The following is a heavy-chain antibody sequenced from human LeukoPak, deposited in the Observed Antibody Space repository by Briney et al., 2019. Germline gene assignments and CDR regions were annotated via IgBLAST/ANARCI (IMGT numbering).Heavy chain of an antibody. CDR2: IKQDGSEK. CDR1: GFTFSSYW. CDR3: ARDGPTLYYDFWSGYYPSFDY. D-gene: IGHD3-3*01. V-gene: IGHV3-7*05. J-gene: IGHJ4*02. Sequence: GGSLRLSCAASGFTFSSYWMRWVRQAPGKGLEWVANIKQDGSEKYYVDSVKGRFTISRDNAKNSLYLQMNSLRAEDTAVYYCARDGPTLYYDFWSGYYPSFDYWGQGTLVTVSS.